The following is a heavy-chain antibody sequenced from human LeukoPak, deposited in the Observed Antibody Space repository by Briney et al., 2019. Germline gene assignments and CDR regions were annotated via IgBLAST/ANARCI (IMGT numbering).Heavy chain of an antibody. V-gene: IGHV3-21*01. Sequence: GGSLRLSCAASGFTFSSYSMNWVRQAPGKGLEWVSSTSSSSSYIYYADSVKGRFTISRDNAKNSLYLQMNSLRAEDTAVYYCARAGYDILTGYYSSVYWGQGTLVTVSS. J-gene: IGHJ4*02. D-gene: IGHD3-9*01. CDR2: TSSSSSYI. CDR3: ARAGYDILTGYYSSVY. CDR1: GFTFSSYS.